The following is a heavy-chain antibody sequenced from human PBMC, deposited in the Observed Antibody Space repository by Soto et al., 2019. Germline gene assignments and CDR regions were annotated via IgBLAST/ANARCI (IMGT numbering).Heavy chain of an antibody. Sequence: QVQLVQSGAEVKKPGSSVKVSCKASGGTFSSYTISWVRQAPGQGLEWMGRIIPILGIANYAQKFQGRVTITADKSTSTAYMELSILRSDDTAVYYCARSDYGGKIDYWGQGTLFTVSS. CDR3: ARSDYGGKIDY. J-gene: IGHJ4*02. D-gene: IGHD4-17*01. CDR1: GGTFSSYT. CDR2: IIPILGIA. V-gene: IGHV1-69*02.